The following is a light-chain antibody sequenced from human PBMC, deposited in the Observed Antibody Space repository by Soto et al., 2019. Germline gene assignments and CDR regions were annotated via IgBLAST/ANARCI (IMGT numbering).Light chain of an antibody. CDR3: QQRSNWLALT. V-gene: IGKV3-11*01. CDR2: DAS. J-gene: IGKJ4*01. CDR1: QSVRSY. Sequence: DIVLTQSPATLSLSPGERATLSCRASQSVRSYLAWYQQKPGQAPRLLIYDASNRATGIPARFSGSGSCTAFTLTISSLVPEDFVVYYCQQRSNWLALTFGRGTKVEIK.